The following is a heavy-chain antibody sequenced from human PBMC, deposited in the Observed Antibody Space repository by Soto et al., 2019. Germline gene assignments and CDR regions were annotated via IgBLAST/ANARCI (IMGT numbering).Heavy chain of an antibody. Sequence: LRLSCAASGFSFSNYAMSWVRQAPGKGLEWVSAIIGAGDDTFHADSVKGRLTISRDNSKNTLFLQMDSLRADDTALYYCAKGSATSRPYYFDYWGQGTLVTVSS. J-gene: IGHJ4*02. CDR1: GFSFSNYA. V-gene: IGHV3-23*01. CDR3: AKGSATSRPYYFDY. CDR2: IIGAGDDT.